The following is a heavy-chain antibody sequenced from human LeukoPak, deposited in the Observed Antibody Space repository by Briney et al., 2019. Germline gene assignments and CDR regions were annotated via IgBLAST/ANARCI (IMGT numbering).Heavy chain of an antibody. V-gene: IGHV3-23*01. D-gene: IGHD6-6*01. Sequence: GGSLRLSCAASGFTFDDYAMHWVRQAPGKGLEWVSAISGSGGSTYYADSVKGRFTISRDNSKNTLSLQMNSLRAEDTAVFYCAKGLAARLVGYFDYWGQGTLVTVSS. J-gene: IGHJ4*02. CDR3: AKGLAARLVGYFDY. CDR1: GFTFDDYA. CDR2: ISGSGGST.